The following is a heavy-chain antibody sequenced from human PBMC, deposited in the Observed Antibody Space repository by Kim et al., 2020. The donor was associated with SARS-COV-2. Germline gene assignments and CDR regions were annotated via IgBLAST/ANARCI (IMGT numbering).Heavy chain of an antibody. CDR2: TRLGEGET. J-gene: IGHJ4*02. D-gene: IGHD3-9*01. CDR3: AKGRYPGNFGLFDF. Sequence: GGSLRLSCAASGFTFDNYAMGWVRRAPGKELEWVSSTRLGEGETASADSVKGRFTISRDNSKKTLYLQMNSLRAEDTAIYYCAKGRYPGNFGLFDFWGQGALVIVSS. CDR1: GFTFDNYA. V-gene: IGHV3-23*01.